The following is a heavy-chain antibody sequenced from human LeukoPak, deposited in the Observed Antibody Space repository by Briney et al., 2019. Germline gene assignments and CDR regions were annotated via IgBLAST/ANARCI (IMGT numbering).Heavy chain of an antibody. J-gene: IGHJ4*02. V-gene: IGHV3-21*04. CDR2: ISSSSNYI. CDR3: ARVSLGREGGEHDY. Sequence: PGGSLRLSCAASGFTFSSYSMNWVRQAPGKGLEWVSSISSSSNYIYYADSVKGRFTISRDNSKDTLYLQMNILRAEDTAVYYCARVSLGREGGEHDYWGQGTLVTVSS. D-gene: IGHD1/OR15-1a*01. CDR1: GFTFSSYS.